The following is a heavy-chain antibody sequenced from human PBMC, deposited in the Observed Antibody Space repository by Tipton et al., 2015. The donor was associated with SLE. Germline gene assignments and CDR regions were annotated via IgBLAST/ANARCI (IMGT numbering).Heavy chain of an antibody. CDR3: ASDFGGPDY. V-gene: IGHV3-33*01. CDR2: IRYDGSNK. D-gene: IGHD2-15*01. J-gene: IGHJ4*02. CDR1: RFTFSSYG. Sequence: SLRLSCAASRFTFSSYGMHWVRQTPGKGLEWVAFIRYDGSNKYYADSVKGRFTISRDNAKNSLYLQMNSLRAEDTAVYYCASDFGGPDYWGQGTLVTVSS.